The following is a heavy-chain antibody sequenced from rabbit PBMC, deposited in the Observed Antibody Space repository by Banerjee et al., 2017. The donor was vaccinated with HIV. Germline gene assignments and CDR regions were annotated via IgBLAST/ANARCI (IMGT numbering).Heavy chain of an antibody. CDR3: ARGAIVDYGYAGYFDF. CDR1: GLDFSGSFW. Sequence: QEQLVESGGDLVQPEGSLTLTCKVSGLDFSGSFWICWVRQAPGKGLEWIACINVGSSISYYASWAKGRFTISKTSSTTVTLQMTSLTVADTATYFCARGAIVDYGYAGYFDFWGPGTLVTVS. CDR2: INVGSSIS. D-gene: IGHD6-1*01. V-gene: IGHV1S45*01. J-gene: IGHJ6*01.